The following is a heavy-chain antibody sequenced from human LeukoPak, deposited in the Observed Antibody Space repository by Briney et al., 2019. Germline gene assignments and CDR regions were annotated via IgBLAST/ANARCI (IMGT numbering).Heavy chain of an antibody. CDR1: EFTFSSYW. CDR2: IKQDGSEK. V-gene: IGHV3-7*01. CDR3: ARDKEYGDSSDY. D-gene: IGHD4-17*01. Sequence: GGSLRLSCAASEFTFSSYWMSWVRQAPGKRLEWVANIKQDGSEKYYVDSVKGRFTISRDNAKNSLYLQMNSLRAADTAVYYCARDKEYGDSSDYWGQGTLVTVSS. J-gene: IGHJ4*02.